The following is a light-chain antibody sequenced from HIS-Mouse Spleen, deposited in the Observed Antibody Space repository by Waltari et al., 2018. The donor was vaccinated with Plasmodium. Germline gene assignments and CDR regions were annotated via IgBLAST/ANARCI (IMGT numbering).Light chain of an antibody. CDR2: GAS. V-gene: IGKV3-15*01. CDR3: QQYNNWSFT. CDR1: QSVIIN. Sequence: EIVMTQSPATLSVSPGARATLSCRARQSVIINLAWYQQKPGQAPRLLIYGASTRATGIPARFSGSGSGTEFTLTISSLQSEDFAVYYCQQYNNWSFTFGPGTKVDIK. J-gene: IGKJ3*01.